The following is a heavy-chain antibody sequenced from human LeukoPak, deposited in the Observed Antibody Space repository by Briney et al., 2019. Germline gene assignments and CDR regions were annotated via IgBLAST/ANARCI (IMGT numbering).Heavy chain of an antibody. J-gene: IGHJ4*02. Sequence: PSETLSLTCAVYGGSFSGYYWSWIRQPPGKGLEWIGYIYYSGSTNYNPSLKSRVTISVDTSKNQFSLKLSSVTAADTAVYYCARGFVSGGWPHFDYWGQGTLVTVSS. CDR3: ARGFVSGGWPHFDY. CDR1: GGSFSGYY. V-gene: IGHV4-59*01. D-gene: IGHD6-19*01. CDR2: IYYSGST.